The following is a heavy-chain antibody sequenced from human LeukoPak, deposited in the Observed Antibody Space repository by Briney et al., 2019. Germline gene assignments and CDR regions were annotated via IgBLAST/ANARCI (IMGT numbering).Heavy chain of an antibody. CDR3: ARDVQLERPPPLIGYYYMDV. J-gene: IGHJ6*03. Sequence: SETLSLTCTVSGGSISSYYWSWIRQPPGKGLEWIGYIYYSGSTNYNPSLKSRVTISVDTSKNQFSLKLTSVTAADTAFYYCARDVQLERPPPLIGYYYMDVWGKGTTVTVSS. V-gene: IGHV4-59*01. CDR2: IYYSGST. CDR1: GGSISSYY. D-gene: IGHD1-1*01.